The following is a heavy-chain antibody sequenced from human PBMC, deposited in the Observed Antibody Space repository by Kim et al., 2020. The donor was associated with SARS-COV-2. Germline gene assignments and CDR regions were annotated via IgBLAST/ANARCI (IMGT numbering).Heavy chain of an antibody. CDR3: AGLLGLIAVAANDAFDI. D-gene: IGHD6-19*01. V-gene: IGHV4-39*01. Sequence: LKSRVTISVDTSNNQFSLKLSSVTAADTAVYYCAGLLGLIAVAANDAFDIWGQGTMVTVSS. J-gene: IGHJ3*02.